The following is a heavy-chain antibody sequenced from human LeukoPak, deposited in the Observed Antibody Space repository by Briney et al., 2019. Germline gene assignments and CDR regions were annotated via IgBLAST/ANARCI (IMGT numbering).Heavy chain of an antibody. CDR3: AKDRPFDGDYHY. J-gene: IGHJ4*02. CDR1: GFTFSSYA. V-gene: IGHV3-30-3*01. CDR2: ISYDGSNK. D-gene: IGHD4-17*01. Sequence: GGSLRLSCAASGFTFSSYAMHWVRQAPGKGLEWVAVISYDGSNKYYADSVKGRFTISRDNSKNTLYLQMNSLRAEDTAVYYCAKDRPFDGDYHYWGQGTLVTVSS.